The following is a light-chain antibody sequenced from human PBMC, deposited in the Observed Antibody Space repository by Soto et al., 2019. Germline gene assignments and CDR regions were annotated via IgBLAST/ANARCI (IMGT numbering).Light chain of an antibody. Sequence: DIQMTQSPSSLSASVGDRVTITCRASQSILTYLNWYQQKPGKAPKFLIYDASTLQSGVPSRFSGSGSGTDFTLTISSLQPEDSATYYCQENYSSSWTFGQGTKVEIK. CDR2: DAS. J-gene: IGKJ1*01. CDR1: QSILTY. V-gene: IGKV1-39*01. CDR3: QENYSSSWT.